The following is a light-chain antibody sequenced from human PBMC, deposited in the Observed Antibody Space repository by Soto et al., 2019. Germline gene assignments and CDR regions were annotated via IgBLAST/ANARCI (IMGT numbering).Light chain of an antibody. CDR1: SSDIGGSNY. CDR3: YSSRSSSSTFYV. CDR2: GVS. V-gene: IGLV2-14*03. J-gene: IGLJ1*01. Sequence: QSALTQPASVSGSPGQSITISCAGTSSDIGGSNYVSWYQQHPGKAPKLMIYGVSNRPSGVSNRFSGSKSGNTASLTISGLQAEDEADYFXYSSRSSSSTFYVFGTGTKLTVL.